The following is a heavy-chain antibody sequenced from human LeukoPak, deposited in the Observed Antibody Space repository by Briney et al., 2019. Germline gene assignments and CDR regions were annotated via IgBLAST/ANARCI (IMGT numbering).Heavy chain of an antibody. J-gene: IGHJ4*02. CDR3: ASSGGYFNFDY. V-gene: IGHV3-11*03. CDR1: GFTFSDYY. D-gene: IGHD3-10*01. Sequence: GGSLRLSCAASGFTFSDYYMSWIRQAPGKGLEWVSYISSSSSYTNYADSVKGRFTISRDNAKNSLYLQMNSLRAEDTAVYYCASSGGYFNFDYWGQGTLVTVSS. CDR2: ISSSSSYT.